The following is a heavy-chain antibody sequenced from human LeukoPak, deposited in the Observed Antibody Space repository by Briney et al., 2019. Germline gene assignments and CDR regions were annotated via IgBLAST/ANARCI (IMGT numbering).Heavy chain of an antibody. Sequence: SETLSLTCTVSGGSISSGDYYWSWIRQPPGKGLEWIGYIYYSGSTYYNPSLKSRVTISVDTSKNQFSLKLSSVTAADTAVYYCARVRTIFGVVIAHAFDIWGQGTMVTVSS. CDR3: ARVRTIFGVVIAHAFDI. CDR1: GGSISSGDYY. D-gene: IGHD3-3*01. J-gene: IGHJ3*02. CDR2: IYYSGST. V-gene: IGHV4-30-4*08.